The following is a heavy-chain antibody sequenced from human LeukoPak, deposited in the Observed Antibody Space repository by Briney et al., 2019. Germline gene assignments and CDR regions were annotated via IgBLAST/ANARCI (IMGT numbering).Heavy chain of an antibody. D-gene: IGHD3-22*01. CDR2: INWNSGNI. Sequence: PGGSLRLSCAASGFTFDDYAIHWVRQAPGKGLEWVSSINWNSGNIGYADSVKGRFTISRDNAKNSLYLQMNSLRAEDTALYYCASLDYYDSSGYSDYFDYWGQGTLVTVSS. CDR1: GFTFDDYA. CDR3: ASLDYYDSSGYSDYFDY. J-gene: IGHJ4*02. V-gene: IGHV3-9*01.